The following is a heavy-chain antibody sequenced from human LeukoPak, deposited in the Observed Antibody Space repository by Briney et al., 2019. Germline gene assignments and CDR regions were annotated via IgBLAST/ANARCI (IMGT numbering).Heavy chain of an antibody. V-gene: IGHV3-23*01. CDR1: GFTFSSYA. D-gene: IGHD5-24*01. CDR2: ISGSGGST. CDR3: ASQRWLQSSFDD. Sequence: GGSLRLSCAASGFTFSSYAMSWVRQAPGKGLEWVSAISGSGGSTYYADSVKGRFTTSRDNSKNTLYLQMNSLRDEDTAVYYCASQRWLQSSFDDWGQGTLVTVSS. J-gene: IGHJ4*02.